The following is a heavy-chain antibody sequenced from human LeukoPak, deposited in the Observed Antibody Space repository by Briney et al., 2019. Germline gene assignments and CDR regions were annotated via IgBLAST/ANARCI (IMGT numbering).Heavy chain of an antibody. CDR1: GGSISSYY. J-gene: IGHJ5*02. D-gene: IGHD3-22*01. V-gene: IGHV4-59*01. Sequence: SETLSLTCTVSGGSISSYYWSWIRQPPGKGLEWIGYIYYSGSTNYNPSLKSRVTISVDTSKNQFSLKLSSVTAADTAVYYCARDSSGYYSFDPWGQGTLVTVSS. CDR3: ARDSSGYYSFDP. CDR2: IYYSGST.